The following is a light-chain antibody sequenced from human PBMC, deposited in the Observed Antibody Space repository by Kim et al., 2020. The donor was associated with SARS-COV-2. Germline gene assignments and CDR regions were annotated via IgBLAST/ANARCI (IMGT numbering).Light chain of an antibody. CDR2: RNN. J-gene: IGLJ1*01. V-gene: IGLV1-47*01. Sequence: GXMGTSSCSGSSPNIGSNYVYWYQRLPGTAPKLLIYRNNQRPSGVPDRFSGSKSGTSASLAISGLRSEDEADYYCAAWDDSLSGEVFGTGTKVTVL. CDR3: AAWDDSLSGEV. CDR1: SPNIGSNY.